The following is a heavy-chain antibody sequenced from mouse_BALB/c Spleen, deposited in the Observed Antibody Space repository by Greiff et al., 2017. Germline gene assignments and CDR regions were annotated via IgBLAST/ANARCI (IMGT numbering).Heavy chain of an antibody. CDR3: AGQGGSNWDLDV. Sequence: EVQVVESGGDLVKPGASLKLSCAASGFTFSSYGMSWVGQTPDKRLEWVATISSGGGYTYYPDSVKGRFTISRDNATNTLYLQLSSLTSEDTAMYYCAGQGGSNWDLDVWGEGTTVTVSS. CDR2: ISSGGGYT. J-gene: IGHJ1*01. V-gene: IGHV5-6*01. D-gene: IGHD1-1*01. CDR1: GFTFSSYG.